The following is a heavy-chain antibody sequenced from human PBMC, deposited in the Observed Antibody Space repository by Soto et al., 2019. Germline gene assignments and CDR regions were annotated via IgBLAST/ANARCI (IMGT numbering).Heavy chain of an antibody. V-gene: IGHV1-69*13. CDR1: VGTFSGYA. J-gene: IGHJ6*02. D-gene: IGHD3-10*01. CDR3: ARDSGEAESNQAYYYYGMDV. Sequence: SDNVACNPSVGTFSGYAISLVQQAPGQGLEWIGGIIPIFGTSNYSQKFQGRVTITADESTSTAYMELSSLRSEETAVYYCARDSGEAESNQAYYYYGMDVWGQGTPVTVSS. CDR2: IIPIFGTS.